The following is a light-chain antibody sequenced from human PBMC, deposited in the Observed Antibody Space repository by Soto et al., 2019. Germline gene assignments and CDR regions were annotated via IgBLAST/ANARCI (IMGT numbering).Light chain of an antibody. J-gene: IGLJ3*02. Sequence: QSALTQPASVSRSAGQSITISCSGTMRDVGAYNFVSWYQQHPGTAPKLIIYEVRNRPSGISSRFSGSRSGNTASLTISGLQPEDEGDYYCSAYTARSTLVFGGGTKLTVL. CDR2: EVR. CDR1: MRDVGAYNF. CDR3: SAYTARSTLV. V-gene: IGLV2-14*01.